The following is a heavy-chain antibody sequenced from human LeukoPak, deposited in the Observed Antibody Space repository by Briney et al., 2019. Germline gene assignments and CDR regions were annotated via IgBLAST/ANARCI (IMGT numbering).Heavy chain of an antibody. Sequence: GGSLRLSCAASGFTFSTYGMHWVRQAPGKGPEWVAFIRYDGSNKYYADSVKGRFTISRDNSKNTLYLQMNSLRAEDTAVYYCARDSSNSPDFDYWGQGTLVTVSS. J-gene: IGHJ4*02. CDR3: ARDSSNSPDFDY. CDR1: GFTFSTYG. D-gene: IGHD4-11*01. CDR2: IRYDGSNK. V-gene: IGHV3-30*02.